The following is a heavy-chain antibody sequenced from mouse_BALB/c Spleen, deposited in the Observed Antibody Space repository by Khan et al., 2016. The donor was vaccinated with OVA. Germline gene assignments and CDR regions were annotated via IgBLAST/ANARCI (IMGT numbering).Heavy chain of an antibody. CDR1: GYTFTSYY. J-gene: IGHJ3*01. CDR2: INPRNGGT. CDR3: TRSGYGSFAY. D-gene: IGHD2-2*01. V-gene: IGHV1S81*02. Sequence: QVQLKESGAELVKPGASVRLSCKASGYTFTSYYLYWVKQRPGHGLEWIGDINPRNGGTNFNENFKTKATLTVDKSSSTAYMQLSSLTSEDSAVYYCTRSGYGSFAYWGQGTLVTVSA.